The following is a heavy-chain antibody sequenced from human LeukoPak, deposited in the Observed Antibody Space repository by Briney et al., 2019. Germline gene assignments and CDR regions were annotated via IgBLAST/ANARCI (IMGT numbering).Heavy chain of an antibody. J-gene: IGHJ4*02. D-gene: IGHD2-15*01. CDR2: IYPGDSDT. CDR1: GYSFTSYW. V-gene: IGHV5-51*01. CDR3: ARQGGYCSGGSCYSDY. Sequence: GESLKISCKGSGYSFTSYWIGWVRQMPGKGLEWMGIIYPGDSDTRYSPSFQGQVTISADKSISTAYLQWSSLKASDTAMYYCARQGGYCSGGSCYSDYRGQGTLVTVSS.